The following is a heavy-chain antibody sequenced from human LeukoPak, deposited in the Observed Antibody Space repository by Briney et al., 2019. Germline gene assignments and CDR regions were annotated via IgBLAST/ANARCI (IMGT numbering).Heavy chain of an antibody. Sequence: GGSLRLSCAASGVLFSSYEMNWVRQAPGQGLEWVSYISTSGGTIYYADSVKGRFAISRDNAKNSLYLQMNSLRAEDTAVYYCARDSYYGGTQDYWGQGTLVTVSS. D-gene: IGHD4-23*01. CDR1: GVLFSSYE. CDR3: ARDSYYGGTQDY. CDR2: ISTSGGTI. V-gene: IGHV3-48*03. J-gene: IGHJ4*02.